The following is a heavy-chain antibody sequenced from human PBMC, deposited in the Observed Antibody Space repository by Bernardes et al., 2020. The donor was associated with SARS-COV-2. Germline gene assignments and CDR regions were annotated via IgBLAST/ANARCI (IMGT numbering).Heavy chain of an antibody. Sequence: VSVKVSCKASCYNLTNHVITWVRQDPGQGLEWLGWISACNRDTKYAQNFQGRVTMTIDASTSTAYMELRSLTSDDTATYYCARDPSNSSGWFAYSDYWGQGTLVTVSS. CDR3: ARDPSNSSGWFAYSDY. J-gene: IGHJ4*02. V-gene: IGHV1-18*04. CDR1: CYNLTNHV. D-gene: IGHD6-19*01. CDR2: ISACNRDT.